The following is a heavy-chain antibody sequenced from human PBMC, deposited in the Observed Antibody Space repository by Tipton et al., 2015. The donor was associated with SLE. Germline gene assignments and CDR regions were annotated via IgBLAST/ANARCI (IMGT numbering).Heavy chain of an antibody. CDR3: VKSVVVVSPRDYYYYMDV. V-gene: IGHV4-61*02. Sequence: LRLSCTVSGDSFSSGSSSWNWVRQPAGKGLEWIGLIYNSGITNYNPSLQSRVTLSVDMSKNQFSLRLSSVTAADTGVYYCVKSVVVVSPRDYYYYMDVWGKGPTVTFSS. CDR1: GDSFSSGSSS. CDR2: IYNSGIT. J-gene: IGHJ6*03. D-gene: IGHD2-15*01.